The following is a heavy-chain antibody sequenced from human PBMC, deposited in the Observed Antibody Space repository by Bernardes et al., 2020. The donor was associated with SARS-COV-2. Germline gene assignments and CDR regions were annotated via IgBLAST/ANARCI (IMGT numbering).Heavy chain of an antibody. Sequence: SETLSLTCAVSGGSISSSDWWNWVRQPPGKGLEWIGEISHPGSTNYSPSLKSRVTMSVDKSKNQFSLNLSSVTAADTAVYYCARDRGSNYHGNWYFDLWGRGTLVTVSS. CDR3: ARDRGSNYHGNWYFDL. D-gene: IGHD1-26*01. CDR1: GGSISSSDW. J-gene: IGHJ2*01. V-gene: IGHV4-4*02. CDR2: ISHPGST.